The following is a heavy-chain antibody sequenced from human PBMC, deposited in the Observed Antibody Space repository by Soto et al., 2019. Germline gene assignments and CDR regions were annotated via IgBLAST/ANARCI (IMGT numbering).Heavy chain of an antibody. V-gene: IGHV1-8*01. Sequence: ASLKICCTASGYTFSHYDSNRERMATGLGLVWMGWMNPNSGSTGYAQKFQGRVTMTRTTSISTAYMELSSLRSEDTAVYFCARVKTDYYGSGNYYFDYWGQGALVAVSS. J-gene: IGHJ4*02. CDR2: MNPNSGST. D-gene: IGHD3-10*01. CDR3: ARVKTDYYGSGNYYFDY. CDR1: GYTFSHYD.